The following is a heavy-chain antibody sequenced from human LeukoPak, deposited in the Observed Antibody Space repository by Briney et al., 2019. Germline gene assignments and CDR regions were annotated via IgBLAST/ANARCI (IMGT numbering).Heavy chain of an antibody. Sequence: SETLSLTCTVSGGSISSGSYYWSWIRQPAGKGLEWIGRIYTSGSTNYNPSLKSRVTISVDTSKNQFSLKLSSVTAADTAVYYCASGITGTKAAFDIWGQGTMVTVSS. D-gene: IGHD1-7*01. J-gene: IGHJ3*02. CDR1: GGSISSGSYY. CDR3: ASGITGTKAAFDI. CDR2: IYTSGST. V-gene: IGHV4-61*02.